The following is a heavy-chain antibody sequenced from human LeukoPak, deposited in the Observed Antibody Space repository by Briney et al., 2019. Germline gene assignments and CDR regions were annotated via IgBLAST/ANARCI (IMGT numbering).Heavy chain of an antibody. V-gene: IGHV3-33*01. CDR2: IWYDGSYR. CDR3: ARDKDYYGSGRPFDY. Sequence: PGGSLRLSCAASGFSFSSFGMHWVRQAPGKGLEWVAVIWYDGSYRYYADSVKGRFTISRDNSENTLYLQMNSLRAEDTAVYYCARDKDYYGSGRPFDYWGQGTLVTVSS. CDR1: GFSFSSFG. D-gene: IGHD3-10*01. J-gene: IGHJ4*02.